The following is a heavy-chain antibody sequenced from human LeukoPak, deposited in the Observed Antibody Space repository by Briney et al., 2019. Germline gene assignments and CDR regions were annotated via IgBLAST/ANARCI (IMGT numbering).Heavy chain of an antibody. V-gene: IGHV1-18*01. J-gene: IGHJ6*03. CDR2: ISTYYGNT. Sequence: ASVKVSCKASGYTFTSYGISWVRQAPGQGLEWMGWISTYYGNTNYAPNLQDRVTMTTDTSTSIAYMELRSLRSDDTAVYYCARDTYCSSTNCFPYYMDVWGTGTTVTVSS. CDR1: GYTFTSYG. CDR3: ARDTYCSSTNCFPYYMDV. D-gene: IGHD2-2*01.